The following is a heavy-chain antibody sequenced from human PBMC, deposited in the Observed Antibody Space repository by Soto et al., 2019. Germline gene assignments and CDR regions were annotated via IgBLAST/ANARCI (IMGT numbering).Heavy chain of an antibody. J-gene: IGHJ4*02. D-gene: IGHD3-10*01. V-gene: IGHV3-33*01. CDR2: IWYDGSNE. CDR3: ARDALVRGVHPPDY. CDR1: GFALSSFD. Sequence: QVQLAESGGGVVQSGRSLRLSCAASGFALSSFDMHWVRQAPGKGLEWVVVIWYDGSNEYYADSVKGRFTISRDNSKNTLYLQMNSLRVEDTAVYYCARDALVRGVHPPDYWGQGTLVTVSS.